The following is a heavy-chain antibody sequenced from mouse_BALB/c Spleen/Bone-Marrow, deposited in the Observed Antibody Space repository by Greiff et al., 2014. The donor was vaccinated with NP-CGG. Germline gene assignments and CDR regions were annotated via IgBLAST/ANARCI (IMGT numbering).Heavy chain of an antibody. Sequence: EVKVEESGGGLVKPGGSLKLSCAASGFTFSDFYMYWVRQTPEKRLEWVATISDGGSYIYYPDSVKGRFTISRDDAKNNLYLQRSSLKSEDTAMYYCTRDRGVQGYAMDYWGQGTSVTVSS. CDR3: TRDRGVQGYAMDY. J-gene: IGHJ4*01. CDR1: GFTFSDFY. CDR2: ISDGGSYI. V-gene: IGHV5-4*02. D-gene: IGHD2-14*01.